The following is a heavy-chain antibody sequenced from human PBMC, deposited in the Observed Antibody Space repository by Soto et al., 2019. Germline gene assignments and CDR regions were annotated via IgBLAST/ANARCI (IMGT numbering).Heavy chain of an antibody. D-gene: IGHD6-19*01. Sequence: PVGSLRLSCAASGFTFSSYAMSWVRQAPGKGLEWVSAISGSGGSTYYADSVKGRFTISRDNSKNTLYLQMNSLRAEDTAVYYCAKDVIAVAETNYYGMDVWGQGTTVTVSS. CDR1: GFTFSSYA. J-gene: IGHJ6*02. CDR3: AKDVIAVAETNYYGMDV. V-gene: IGHV3-23*01. CDR2: ISGSGGST.